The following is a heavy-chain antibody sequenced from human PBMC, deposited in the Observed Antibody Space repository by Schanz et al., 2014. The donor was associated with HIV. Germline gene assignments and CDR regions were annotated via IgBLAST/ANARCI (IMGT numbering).Heavy chain of an antibody. D-gene: IGHD6-19*01. V-gene: IGHV1-69*01. J-gene: IGHJ6*02. Sequence: QVQLVQSGAEVKKPGSSVKVPCKASGGTFRSNAITWVRQAPGQGLEWIGHFNVMLSKINSAQKFQGRVSMTADPSTNTAYMEMRGLRFEDTAVYYCASGRRSGIGWRMDVWGQGTTVSVSS. CDR3: ASGRRSGIGWRMDV. CDR2: FNVMLSKI. CDR1: GGTFRSNA.